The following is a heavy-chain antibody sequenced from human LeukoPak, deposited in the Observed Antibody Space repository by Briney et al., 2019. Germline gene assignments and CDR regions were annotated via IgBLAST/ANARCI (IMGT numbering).Heavy chain of an antibody. V-gene: IGHV3-30*04. CDR1: GFTFSSYA. D-gene: IGHD3-22*01. J-gene: IGHJ4*02. Sequence: GGSLRLSCAASGFTFSSYAMHWVRQAPGKGLEWVAVISYDGSTKYYADSVKGRFTISRDNSKNTLYPQMNSLRVEDTAVYYCASNYHDSVRTDFWGQGTLVTVSS. CDR3: ASNYHDSVRTDF. CDR2: ISYDGSTK.